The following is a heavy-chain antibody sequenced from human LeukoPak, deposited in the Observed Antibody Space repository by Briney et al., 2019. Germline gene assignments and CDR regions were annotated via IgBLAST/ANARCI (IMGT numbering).Heavy chain of an antibody. V-gene: IGHV3-30*02. Sequence: GGSLRLSCAASGFTFSNYGMHWVRQAPGKGLEWVAFIRYDGSNKYYADSVKGRFTISRDNSKNTLYLQMNSLRADDTAVYYCVKDSSTWSNYFDYWGQGTLVTVSS. CDR3: VKDSSTWSNYFDY. CDR2: IRYDGSNK. D-gene: IGHD6-13*01. J-gene: IGHJ4*02. CDR1: GFTFSNYG.